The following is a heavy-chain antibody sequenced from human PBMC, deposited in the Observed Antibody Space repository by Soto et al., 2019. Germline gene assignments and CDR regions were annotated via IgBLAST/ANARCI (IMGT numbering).Heavy chain of an antibody. CDR3: ASAATNYYYYGMDV. CDR2: ISYDGSNK. J-gene: IGHJ6*02. V-gene: IGHV3-30-3*01. CDR1: GFTFSSYA. Sequence: PGGSLRLSCAASGFTFSSYAMHWVRQAPGKGLEWVAVISYDGSNKYYADSVKSRFTISRDNSKNTLYLQMNSLRAEDTAVYYCASAATNYYYYGMDVWGQGTTVTVSS. D-gene: IGHD2-15*01.